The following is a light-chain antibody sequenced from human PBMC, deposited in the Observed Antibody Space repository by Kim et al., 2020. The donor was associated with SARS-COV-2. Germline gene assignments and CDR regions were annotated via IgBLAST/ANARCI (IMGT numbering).Light chain of an antibody. CDR3: QQYNSYPLT. CDR1: QSISSW. CDR2: NAS. J-gene: IGKJ4*01. V-gene: IGKV1-5*01. Sequence: AAVGDRGTITCRASQSISSWLSWYQQKPGKAPKLLIDNASSLESGVPSRFSGSGSGTEFTLTISSLQPDDFATYDCQQYNSYPLTFGAGTKVDIK.